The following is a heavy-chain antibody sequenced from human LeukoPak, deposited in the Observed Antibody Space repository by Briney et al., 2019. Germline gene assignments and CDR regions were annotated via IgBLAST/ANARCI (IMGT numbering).Heavy chain of an antibody. CDR2: INSDGSTT. J-gene: IGHJ5*02. CDR1: GFTFSNYW. Sequence: GGSLRLSCAASGFTFSNYWMHWVRQAPGKGLVWVSLINSDGSTTRYAHSVEGRFTISRDNAKNSLYLQMNSLRGEDTAVYYCARGRWFDPWGQGTLVTVSS. V-gene: IGHV3-74*01. CDR3: ARGRWFDP.